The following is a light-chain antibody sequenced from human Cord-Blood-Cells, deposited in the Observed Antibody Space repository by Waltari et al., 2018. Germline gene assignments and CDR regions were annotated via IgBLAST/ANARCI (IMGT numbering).Light chain of an antibody. CDR1: ALPKQY. CDR3: QSADSSGTYWV. V-gene: IGLV3-25*03. J-gene: IGLJ3*02. Sequence: SYELTQPPSVSVSPRQTARITCSGDALPKQYAYWYQQKPGEAPVLVIYKDSDRPSGIPERFSGSSSGTTVTLTISGVQAEDEADYYCQSADSSGTYWVFGGGTKLTVL. CDR2: KDS.